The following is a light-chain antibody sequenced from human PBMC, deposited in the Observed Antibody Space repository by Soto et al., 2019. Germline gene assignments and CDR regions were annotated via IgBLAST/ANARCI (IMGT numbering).Light chain of an antibody. J-gene: IGKJ1*01. Sequence: DIVMTQSPDSLAVSLGERATINCKSSQSVLYSSNNMNYLAWYQQKPGQPPKLLFYWASTRESGVPDRFSGSGSGTDFTLSISSLQAEDVAVYYCQQYYRARSFGQGTRVEIK. CDR3: QQYYRARS. CDR2: WAS. CDR1: QSVLYSSNNMNY. V-gene: IGKV4-1*01.